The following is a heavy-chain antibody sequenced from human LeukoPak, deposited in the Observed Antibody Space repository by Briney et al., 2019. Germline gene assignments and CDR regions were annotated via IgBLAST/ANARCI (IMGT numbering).Heavy chain of an antibody. D-gene: IGHD1-14*01. V-gene: IGHV3-7*01. CDR2: IDQDGSEK. CDR1: GFTFSSYE. J-gene: IGHJ4*02. CDR3: ARGTNAYPGSDY. Sequence: HAGGSLRLSCAASGFTFSSYEMNWVRQAPGKGLEWVANIDQDGSEKHFVDPVKGRFTISRDNAKNSVFLEMNSLRAEDTAVYYCARGTNAYPGSDYWGQGTLVTVSS.